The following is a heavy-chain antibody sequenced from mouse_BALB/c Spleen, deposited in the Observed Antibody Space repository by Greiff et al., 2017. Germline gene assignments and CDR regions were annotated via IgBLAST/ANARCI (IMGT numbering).Heavy chain of an antibody. J-gene: IGHJ4*01. CDR2: ISYSGST. CDR3: ARYGLPPYYAMDY. CDR1: GDSITSGY. D-gene: IGHD2-4*01. Sequence: DVQLQESGPSLVKPSQTLSLTCSVTGDSITSGYWNWIRKFPGNKLEYMGYISYSGSTYYNPSLKSRISITRDTSKNQYYLQLNSVTTEDTATYYCARYGLPPYYAMDYWGQGTSVTVSS. V-gene: IGHV3-8*02.